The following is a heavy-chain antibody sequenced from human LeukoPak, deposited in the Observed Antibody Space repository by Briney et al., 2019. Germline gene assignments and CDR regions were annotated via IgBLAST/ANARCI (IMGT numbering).Heavy chain of an antibody. J-gene: IGHJ6*02. D-gene: IGHD6-6*01. CDR3: ARVLAAQSDAYGMDV. CDR2: IYYSGST. V-gene: IGHV4-31*03. Sequence: SQTLSLTCTVSGVSISSGGYYWRWIRQHPGKGLEWIGYIYYSGSTYYNPSLKSRVTISVDTSKNQFSLKLSSVTAADTAVYYCARVLAAQSDAYGMDVWGQGTTVTVSS. CDR1: GVSISSGGYY.